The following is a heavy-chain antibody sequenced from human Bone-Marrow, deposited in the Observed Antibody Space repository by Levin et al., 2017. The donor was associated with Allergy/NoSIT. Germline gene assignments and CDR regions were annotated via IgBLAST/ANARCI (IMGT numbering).Heavy chain of an antibody. V-gene: IGHV6-1*01. Sequence: SETLSLTCVISGDSVSDNNFAWNWVRQSPSRGLEWLGRTFYTSKWNYNYAISVKGRLIISPDTSKNQFSLHLDSVTPEDTAVYYCARESARLFEFWGQGILVTVSS. CDR1: GDSVSDNNFA. CDR3: ARESARLFEF. J-gene: IGHJ4*02. CDR2: TFYTSKWNY.